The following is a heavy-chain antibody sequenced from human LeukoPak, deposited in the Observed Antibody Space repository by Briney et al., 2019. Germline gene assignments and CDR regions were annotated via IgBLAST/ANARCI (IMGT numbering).Heavy chain of an antibody. J-gene: IGHJ3*02. V-gene: IGHV4-59*01. CDR1: GGSISSYY. CDR3: ARDGKYVRGAFDI. CDR2: IYYSGST. D-gene: IGHD2-2*01. Sequence: PSETLSLTCTVSGGSISSYYWSWIRQPPGKGVEWIGYIYYSGSTNYNPSLKGRVTISVDTSKNQFSLKLNSVTAADTAVYYCARDGKYVRGAFDIWGQGTMVTVSS.